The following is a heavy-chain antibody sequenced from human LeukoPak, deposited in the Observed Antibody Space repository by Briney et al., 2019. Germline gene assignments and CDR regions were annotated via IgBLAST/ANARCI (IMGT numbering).Heavy chain of an antibody. CDR1: GFTFSDYY. Sequence: GGSLRLSCAASGFTFSDYYMSWIRQAPGKGLEWVSYISSNGSTIYYADSVKGRFTISRDNAKNSLYLQMNGLRAEDTAVYYCARSTYYDILTGYWNNWFDPWGQGTLVTVSS. V-gene: IGHV3-11*04. CDR2: ISSNGSTI. J-gene: IGHJ5*02. D-gene: IGHD3-9*01. CDR3: ARSTYYDILTGYWNNWFDP.